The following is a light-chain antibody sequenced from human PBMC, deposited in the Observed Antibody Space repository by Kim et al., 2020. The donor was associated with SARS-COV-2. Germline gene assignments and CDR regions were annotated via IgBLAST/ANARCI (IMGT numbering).Light chain of an antibody. V-gene: IGLV3-1*01. J-gene: IGLJ1*01. CDR1: RLEDKY. CDR3: QVWDTSTGV. CDR2: EDT. Sequence: VPPGQAAIITCSGDRLEDKYVCWYQQRSGQSPLLVIYEDTKRPSGIPERFSGSNSGNTATLTISGTQPMDEADYYCQVWDTSTGVFGTGTKVTVL.